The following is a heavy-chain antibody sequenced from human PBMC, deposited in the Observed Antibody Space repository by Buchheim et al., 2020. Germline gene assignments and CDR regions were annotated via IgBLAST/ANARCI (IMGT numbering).Heavy chain of an antibody. D-gene: IGHD1-14*01. J-gene: IGHJ4*02. CDR3: ARQTAGPAGFDY. Sequence: QLQLQESGPGLVKPSETLSLTCSVSGGSISRTIFYWGWIRPPPGKGLEWIGSIHHDGSRYYNPSLKSRVTLSAATSKTQPSLKLSSVTAADTAGYYWARQTAGPAGFDYWGQGTL. V-gene: IGHV4-39*01. CDR1: GGSISRTIFY. CDR2: IHHDGSR.